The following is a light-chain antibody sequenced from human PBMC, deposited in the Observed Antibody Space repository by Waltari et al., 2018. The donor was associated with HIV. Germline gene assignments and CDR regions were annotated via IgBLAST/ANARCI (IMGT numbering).Light chain of an antibody. CDR2: CAS. CDR3: QQYNNGPWT. V-gene: IGKV3-15*01. CDR1: QSITSD. J-gene: IGKJ1*01. Sequence: EIVMTQSPATLSLSPGERATLSCRASQSITSDLAWLQQRPGQAPMLLIYCASTRATVIPARFSGSGSGTEYTLTITSLQSEDFAVYYCQQYNNGPWTFGQGTKVEIK.